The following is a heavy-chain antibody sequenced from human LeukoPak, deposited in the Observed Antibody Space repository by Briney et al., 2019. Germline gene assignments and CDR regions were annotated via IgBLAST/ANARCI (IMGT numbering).Heavy chain of an antibody. V-gene: IGHV3-74*01. D-gene: IGHD4-23*01. Sequence: GGSLRLSYAASGFTFSSYGMHWVRQAPGKGLVWVSRIASDGSSTTYADSVKGRFSISRDNAKNTLYLQMNSLRVEDTAVYYCARGRPHGNDYWGQGTLVTVSS. CDR1: GFTFSSYG. J-gene: IGHJ4*02. CDR2: IASDGSST. CDR3: ARGRPHGNDY.